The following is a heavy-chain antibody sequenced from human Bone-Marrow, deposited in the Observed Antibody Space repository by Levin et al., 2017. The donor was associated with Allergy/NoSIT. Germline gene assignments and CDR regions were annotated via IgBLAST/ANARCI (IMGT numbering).Heavy chain of an antibody. CDR1: GYTFTTYG. CDR2: ISAYNGNT. V-gene: IGHV1-18*01. CDR3: ARTPAADSIYYGMDV. J-gene: IGHJ6*02. D-gene: IGHD6-13*01. Sequence: ASVKVSCKASGYTFTTYGISWVRQAPGQGLEWMGWISAYNGNTNYAQKLQGRVTMTTDTSTSTAYMELRSLRSDDTAVYYCARTPAADSIYYGMDVWGQGTTVTVSS.